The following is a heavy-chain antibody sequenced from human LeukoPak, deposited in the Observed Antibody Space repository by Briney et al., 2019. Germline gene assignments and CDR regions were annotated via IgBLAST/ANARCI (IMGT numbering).Heavy chain of an antibody. Sequence: GSLRLSCAASGFTFSSYVMSWVRQAPGKGLEWVSGISASGGSTYYADSVKGRFTISRDNSKNTVYLQIKSLRADDTAVYYCAKGRAVDQTFDYWGQGTQLSVSS. J-gene: IGHJ4*02. CDR1: GFTFSSYV. D-gene: IGHD2-15*01. CDR3: AKGRAVDQTFDY. CDR2: ISASGGST. V-gene: IGHV3-23*01.